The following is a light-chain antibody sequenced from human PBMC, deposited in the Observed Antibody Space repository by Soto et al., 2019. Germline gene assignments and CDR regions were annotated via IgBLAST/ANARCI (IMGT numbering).Light chain of an antibody. V-gene: IGLV7-43*01. CDR1: TGAVTRDNY. CDR2: TTN. J-gene: IGLJ3*02. Sequence: QAVVTQEPSLTVSPGGTVTLTCASSTGAVTRDNYASWFQQKPGQAPRTLIYTTNSKHSWTPARFSGSLLGDKAALTLSGAQPEDEADYYSLIYYGGAHLVFGGGTKVTVL. CDR3: LIYYGGAHLV.